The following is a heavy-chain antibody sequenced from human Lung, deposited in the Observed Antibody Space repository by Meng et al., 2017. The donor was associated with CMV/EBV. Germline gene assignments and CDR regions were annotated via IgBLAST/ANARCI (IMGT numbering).Heavy chain of an antibody. V-gene: IGHV3-30-3*01. CDR1: GFTFSPHT. D-gene: IGHD3-3*01. CDR3: ARDLFLHYDFWSGSRCREV. Sequence: GESLKISCAASGFTFSPHTMHWVRQAPGKGLEWVATISYDGYNEYYADSVKGRFTISRDISKNTLYLQMNGLRAEDTAVYYCARDLFLHYDFWSGSRCREVWGQRTXVTVSS. CDR2: ISYDGYNE. J-gene: IGHJ6*02.